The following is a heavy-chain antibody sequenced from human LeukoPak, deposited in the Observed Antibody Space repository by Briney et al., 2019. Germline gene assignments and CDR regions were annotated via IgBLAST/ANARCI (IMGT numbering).Heavy chain of an antibody. CDR3: ARAPTVSQGDY. CDR1: GFTFSSYA. CDR2: ISYDGSNK. V-gene: IGHV3-30-3*01. J-gene: IGHJ4*02. D-gene: IGHD4-17*01. Sequence: PGRSLRLSCAASGFTFSSYAMPWVRQAPGKGLEWVAVISYDGSNKYYADSVKGRFTISRDNSKNTLYLQMNSLRAEDTAVYYCARAPTVSQGDYWGQGTLVTVSS.